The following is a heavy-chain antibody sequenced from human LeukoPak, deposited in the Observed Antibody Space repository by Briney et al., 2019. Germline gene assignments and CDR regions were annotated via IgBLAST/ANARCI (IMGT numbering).Heavy chain of an antibody. Sequence: PSETLSLTCIVSGGSISSYYWSWIRQPPGKGLEWIGYIYYSGSTKHNPSLKSRVTISVDTSKNQFSLRLSSVSAADTAVYYCAREEFYYWGQGTLVTVSS. CDR1: GGSISSYY. CDR3: AREEFYY. V-gene: IGHV4-59*12. CDR2: IYYSGST. J-gene: IGHJ4*02.